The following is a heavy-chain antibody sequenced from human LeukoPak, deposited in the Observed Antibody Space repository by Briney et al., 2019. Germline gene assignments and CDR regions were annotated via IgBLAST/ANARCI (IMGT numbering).Heavy chain of an antibody. CDR1: GFTFSSYG. CDR3: ARRLRRNYFDY. D-gene: IGHD4-17*01. V-gene: IGHV3-30*03. J-gene: IGHJ4*02. CDR2: ISYDGRKK. Sequence: GRSLRLSCAASGFTFSSYGMHWVRQAPGKGLEWVTVISYDGRKKNYVDSVKGRFTISRDNYKNTVYLQMNSLRAEDTAVYYCARRLRRNYFDYWGQGTLVTVSS.